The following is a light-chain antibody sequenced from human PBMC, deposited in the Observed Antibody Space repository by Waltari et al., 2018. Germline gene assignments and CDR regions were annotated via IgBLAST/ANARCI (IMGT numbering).Light chain of an antibody. CDR1: TRDVGGYDY. CDR2: DVT. Sequence: SALPQPRSVSGSPGQSVTIPCTGTTRDVGGYDYVSWYQHHPGKAPKLMIFDVTQPPSGVPDRFSGSKSANTASLTISGLQAEDEADYYCCSFAGTYTWVFGGGTKVTVL. CDR3: CSFAGTYTWV. V-gene: IGLV2-11*01. J-gene: IGLJ3*02.